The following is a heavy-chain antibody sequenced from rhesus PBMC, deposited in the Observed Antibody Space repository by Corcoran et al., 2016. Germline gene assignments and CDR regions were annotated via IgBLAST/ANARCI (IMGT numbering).Heavy chain of an antibody. CDR2: IYRNSERT. CDR1: GGTISSGYYS. CDR3: ARGSVDFWSGYYYFDY. J-gene: IGHJ4*01. V-gene: IGHV4S12*01. D-gene: IGHD3-3*01. Sequence: QVQLQESGPGVVKPSETLSLTCAVSGGTISSGYYSWSWIRQPPGKGLDGSGGIYRNSERTNYNPTHKSRVTIAKDTTKNQVSLKLSSVTATDTAVYYCARGSVDFWSGYYYFDYWGQGVLVTVSS.